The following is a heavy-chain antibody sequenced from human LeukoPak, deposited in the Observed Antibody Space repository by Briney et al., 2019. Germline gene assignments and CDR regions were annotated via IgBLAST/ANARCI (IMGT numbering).Heavy chain of an antibody. Sequence: SETLSLTCAVYGGSFSGYYWSWIRQPPGKGLEWIGEINHSGSTNYNPSLKSRVTISVDTSKNQFSLKLSSVTAADTAVYYCARVVGYDYYYYMDVWGKGTTVTVSS. CDR2: INHSGST. CDR1: GGSFSGYY. V-gene: IGHV4-34*01. CDR3: ARVVGYDYYYYMDV. J-gene: IGHJ6*03. D-gene: IGHD3-16*01.